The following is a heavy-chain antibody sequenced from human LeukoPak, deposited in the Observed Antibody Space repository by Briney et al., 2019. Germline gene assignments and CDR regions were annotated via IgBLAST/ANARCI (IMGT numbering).Heavy chain of an antibody. CDR3: AREKYSSSSSYYYYYMDV. Sequence: GSLRLSCAASGFTFSSYWMSWVRQAPGKGLEWVANIKQDGSEKYYVDSVKGRFTISRDNAKNSLYLQMNSLRAEDTAVYYCAREKYSSSSSYYYYYMDVWGKGTTVTVSS. D-gene: IGHD6-6*01. CDR1: GFTFSSYW. CDR2: IKQDGSEK. J-gene: IGHJ6*03. V-gene: IGHV3-7*01.